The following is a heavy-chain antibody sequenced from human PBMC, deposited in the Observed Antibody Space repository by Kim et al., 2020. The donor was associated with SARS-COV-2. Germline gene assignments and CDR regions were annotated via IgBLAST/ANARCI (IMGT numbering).Heavy chain of an antibody. D-gene: IGHD3-22*01. V-gene: IGHV1-69*04. J-gene: IGHJ6*02. CDR2: IIPILGIA. Sequence: SVKVSCKASGGTFSSYAISWVRQAPGQGLEWMGRIIPILGIANYAQKFQGRVTITADKSTSTAYMELSSLRSEDTAVYYCARMGAGGTMIVVVPASYYYYYGMDVWGQGTTVTVSS. CDR1: GGTFSSYA. CDR3: ARMGAGGTMIVVVPASYYYYYGMDV.